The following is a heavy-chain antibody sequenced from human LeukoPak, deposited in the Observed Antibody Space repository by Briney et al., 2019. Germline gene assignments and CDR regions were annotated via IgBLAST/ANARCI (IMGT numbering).Heavy chain of an antibody. CDR1: GFTVSSNY. D-gene: IGHD3-22*01. Sequence: GGSLRLSCAASGFTVSSNYMSWVRQAPGKELEWVSVIYSGGSTYYADSVKGRFTISRDNSKNTLYLQMNSLRAEDTAVYYCATPHSDSSGYFDYWGQGTLVTVSS. V-gene: IGHV3-53*01. CDR3: ATPHSDSSGYFDY. J-gene: IGHJ4*02. CDR2: IYSGGST.